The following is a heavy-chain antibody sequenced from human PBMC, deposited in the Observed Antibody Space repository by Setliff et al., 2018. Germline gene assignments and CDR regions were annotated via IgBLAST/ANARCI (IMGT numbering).Heavy chain of an antibody. CDR3: VRGGSAWAWNYDL. CDR2: IHFSGNT. V-gene: IGHV4-59*01. D-gene: IGHD3-16*01. Sequence: ASETLSLTCTVSGGSISGYYWNWIRQTPEMRLEWIGHIHFSGNTHFNPSLMSRVTMSVDTSKNQFSLNVNSVTSADTAVYYCVRGGSAWAWNYDLWGRGTLVTVSS. CDR1: GGSISGYY. J-gene: IGHJ2*01.